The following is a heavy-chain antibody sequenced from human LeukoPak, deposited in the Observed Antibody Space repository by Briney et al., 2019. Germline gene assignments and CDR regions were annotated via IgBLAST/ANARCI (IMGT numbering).Heavy chain of an antibody. J-gene: IGHJ4*02. V-gene: IGHV3-74*01. CDR3: ARGYGGFDY. CDR2: INTDLSIA. CDR1: GFTFSSYS. Sequence: PRASVKVSCKASGFTFSSYSMHWVRQAPGQGLVWISRINTDLSIASYAHSVKGRFTISRDNATNTLYMQLNSLRAEDTAVYYCARGYGGFDYWGQGTLVTVSS. D-gene: IGHD4-17*01.